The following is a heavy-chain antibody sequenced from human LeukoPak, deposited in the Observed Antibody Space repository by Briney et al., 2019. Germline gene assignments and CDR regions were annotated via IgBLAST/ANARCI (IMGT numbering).Heavy chain of an antibody. CDR3: ARGRPPAPGMVRGVIPPFGSYYYYGMDV. J-gene: IGHJ6*02. V-gene: IGHV4-30-4*01. D-gene: IGHD3-10*01. Sequence: RPSETLSLTCTVSGGSISSGDYYWSWIRQPPGKGLEWIGYIYYSGSTYYNPSLKSRVTISVDTSKNQFSLKLSSVTAADTAVYYCARGRPPAPGMVRGVIPPFGSYYYYGMDVWGQGTTVTVSS. CDR1: GGSISSGDYY. CDR2: IYYSGST.